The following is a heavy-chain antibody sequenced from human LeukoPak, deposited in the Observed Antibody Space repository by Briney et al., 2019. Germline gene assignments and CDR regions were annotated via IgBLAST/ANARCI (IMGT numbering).Heavy chain of an antibody. CDR3: ARARRYSSSEFDY. Sequence: SVKVSCKASGGTFSSYAISWVREAPGQGLEWMVGIIPIFGTANYAQRFQGRVTITADESTSTAYMELSSLRSEDTAVYYCARARRYSSSEFDYWGQGTLVTVSS. CDR1: GGTFSSYA. V-gene: IGHV1-69*13. J-gene: IGHJ4*02. CDR2: IIPIFGTA. D-gene: IGHD6-6*01.